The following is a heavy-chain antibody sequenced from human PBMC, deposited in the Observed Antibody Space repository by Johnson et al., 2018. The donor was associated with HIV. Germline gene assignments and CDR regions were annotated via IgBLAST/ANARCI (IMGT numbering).Heavy chain of an antibody. CDR3: AKGSLVGPNDAFDI. V-gene: IGHV3-43*01. Sequence: VQVVESGGVVVQPGGSLRLSCAASGFTFDDYTMHWVRQAPGKGLEWVSLISWDGGSTYYADSVKGRFTISRDNSKNSLYLQMNSLRTEDTALYYCAKGSLVGPNDAFDIWGQGTMVTVSS. CDR2: ISWDGGST. D-gene: IGHD3-16*02. CDR1: GFTFDDYT. J-gene: IGHJ3*02.